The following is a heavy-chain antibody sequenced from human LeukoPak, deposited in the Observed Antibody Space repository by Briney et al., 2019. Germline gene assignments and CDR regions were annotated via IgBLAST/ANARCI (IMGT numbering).Heavy chain of an antibody. J-gene: IGHJ4*02. CDR3: ARDYRYDSSGYYSDY. CDR1: GFTFSSYW. D-gene: IGHD3-22*01. CDR2: IKQDGSEK. Sequence: GGSLRLSCAAPGFTFSSYWMSWVRQAPGKGLEWVANIKQDGSEKYYVDSVKGRFTISRDNAKNSLYLQMNSLRAEDTAVYYCARDYRYDSSGYYSDYWGQGTLVTVSS. V-gene: IGHV3-7*01.